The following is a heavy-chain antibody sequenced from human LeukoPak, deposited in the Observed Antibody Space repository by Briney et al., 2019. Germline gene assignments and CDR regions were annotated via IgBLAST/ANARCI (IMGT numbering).Heavy chain of an antibody. CDR2: INPNSGGT. CDR1: GYTFTDYY. J-gene: IGHJ4*02. D-gene: IGHD3-22*01. V-gene: IGHV1-2*02. Sequence: GASVKVSCKASGYTFTDYYIHWVRQAPGQGLEWMGWINPNSGGTNFAQKFQGRVTMTRNTSISTAYMELSRLRSDDTAVYYCARVIITADYWGQGTLVTVSS. CDR3: ARVIITADY.